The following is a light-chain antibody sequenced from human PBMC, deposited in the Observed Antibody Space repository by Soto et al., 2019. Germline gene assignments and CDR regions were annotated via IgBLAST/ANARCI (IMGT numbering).Light chain of an antibody. CDR2: DDT. V-gene: IGLV2-23*02. J-gene: IGLJ2*01. CDR1: NSDVGNYNL. CDR3: GSYATMTTVVV. Sequence: QSALTQPASVSGSPGQSITISCTGTNSDVGNYNLVSWYHQHPGKAPKLMIYDDTKRPSGVSNRFSGSSSGNTASLTISGLQAEDEADYHCGSYATMTTVVVFGGGTQRTVL.